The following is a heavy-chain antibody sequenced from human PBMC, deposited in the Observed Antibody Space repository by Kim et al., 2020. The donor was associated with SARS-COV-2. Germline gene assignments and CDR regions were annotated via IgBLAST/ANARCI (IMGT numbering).Heavy chain of an antibody. CDR2: ISSSSSYI. Sequence: GGSLRLSCAASGFTFSSYSMNWVRQAPGKGLEWVSSISSSSSYIYYADSVKGRFTISRDNAKNSLYPQMNSLRAEDTAVYYCARGGHYYGSGIYYYGMDVWGEGTTVTVCS. J-gene: IGHJ6*04. CDR3: ARGGHYYGSGIYYYGMDV. V-gene: IGHV3-21*01. D-gene: IGHD3-10*01. CDR1: GFTFSSYS.